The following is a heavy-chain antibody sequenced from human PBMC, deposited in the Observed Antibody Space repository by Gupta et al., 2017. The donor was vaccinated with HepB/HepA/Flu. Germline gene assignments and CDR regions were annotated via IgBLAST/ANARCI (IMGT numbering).Heavy chain of an antibody. J-gene: IGHJ1*01. Sequence: EVQLAESGGGLVQPGGSLRLSCAASGFSVSTSYMAWIRQVPGKGLEWVSVIDNGGNTYYADSVKGRFTISRDKDKNTLHLQMNNVSADDTAVYHCARATGGTYSTAEYFHHWGQGTLVTVSA. V-gene: IGHV3-66*01. CDR3: ARATGGTYSTAEYFHH. D-gene: IGHD1-26*01. CDR1: GFSVSTSY. CDR2: IDNGGNT.